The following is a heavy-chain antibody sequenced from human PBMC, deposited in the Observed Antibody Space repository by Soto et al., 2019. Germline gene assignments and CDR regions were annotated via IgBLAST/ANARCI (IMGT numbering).Heavy chain of an antibody. V-gene: IGHV1-3*01. D-gene: IGHD6-19*01. CDR3: ARSVYSSGWYHWYFDF. Sequence: QAQLVQSGAEVKKPGASVKVSCKASGYTFTNYGIHWVRQAPGQRLEWMGWINVGHGNTKYSQKLQGRVTITRDTAASTAHMELSSLRSEDTAVYYCARSVYSSGWYHWYFDFWGRGTLVTVSS. CDR1: GYTFTNYG. CDR2: INVGHGNT. J-gene: IGHJ2*01.